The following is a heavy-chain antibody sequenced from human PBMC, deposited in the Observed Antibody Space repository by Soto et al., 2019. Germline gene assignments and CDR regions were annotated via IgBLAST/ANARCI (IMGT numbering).Heavy chain of an antibody. CDR3: GRGVGYYDFWSGAFDI. Sequence: PSETMYLTCTVSVYSISSYYWSWIRQPPGKGLEWIGYIYYSGSTNYNPSLKSRVTISVDTSKNQFSLKLSSVTAADTAVYYCGRGVGYYDFWSGAFDIWGQGTMVTVS. V-gene: IGHV4-59*01. CDR1: VYSISSYY. CDR2: IYYSGST. D-gene: IGHD3-3*01. J-gene: IGHJ3*02.